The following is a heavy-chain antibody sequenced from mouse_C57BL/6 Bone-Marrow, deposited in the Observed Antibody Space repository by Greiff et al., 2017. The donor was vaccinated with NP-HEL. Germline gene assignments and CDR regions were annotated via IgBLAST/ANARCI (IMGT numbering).Heavy chain of an antibody. CDR2: INPNNGGT. Sequence: EVQLQQSGPELVKPGASVKISCKASGYTFTDYYMNWVKQSHGKSLEWIGDINPNNGGTSYNQKFKGKATLTVDKSSSTAYMELRSLTSEDSAVYYCAGLYDPYYAMDYWGQGTSVTVSS. CDR3: AGLYDPYYAMDY. D-gene: IGHD2-3*01. V-gene: IGHV1-26*01. J-gene: IGHJ4*01. CDR1: GYTFTDYY.